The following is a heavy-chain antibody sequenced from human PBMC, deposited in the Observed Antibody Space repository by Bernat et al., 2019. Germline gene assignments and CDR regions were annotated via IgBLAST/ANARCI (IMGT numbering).Heavy chain of an antibody. Sequence: EVQLVESGGGLIQPGGSLRLSCAASGFTVSSNYMSWVRQAPGKGLEWVSVIYSGGSTYYADSGKGRFTIARDNSKNTLYLQMNSLRAEDTAVYCWAGEPGYCSGGSCSRMDVWGKGTTVTVSS. CDR2: IYSGGST. CDR1: GFTVSSNY. CDR3: AGEPGYCSGGSCSRMDV. D-gene: IGHD2-15*01. J-gene: IGHJ6*04. V-gene: IGHV3-53*01.